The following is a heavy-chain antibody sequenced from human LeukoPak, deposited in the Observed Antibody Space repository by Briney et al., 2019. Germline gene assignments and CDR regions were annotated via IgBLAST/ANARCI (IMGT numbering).Heavy chain of an antibody. Sequence: SVKVSCKASGGTFSSYAISWVRQAPGQGLEWMGRIIPILGIANYAQKFQGRVTITADKSTSTAYMELSSLRSEDTAVYYCVSSSWSPRPLDYWGQGTLVTVSS. J-gene: IGHJ4*02. CDR2: IIPILGIA. CDR1: GGTFSSYA. V-gene: IGHV1-69*04. D-gene: IGHD6-13*01. CDR3: VSSSWSPRPLDY.